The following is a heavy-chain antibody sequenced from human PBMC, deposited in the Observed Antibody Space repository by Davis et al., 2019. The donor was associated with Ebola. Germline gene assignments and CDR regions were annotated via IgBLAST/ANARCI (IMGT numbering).Heavy chain of an antibody. V-gene: IGHV3-53*01. CDR1: GLTVSSSY. CDR3: ARGDGYDDAFDI. CDR2: IFSGGST. J-gene: IGHJ3*02. D-gene: IGHD5-12*01. Sequence: PGGSLRLSCAASGLTVSSSYMSWVRQAPGKGLEWVSVIFSGGSTYYGESVKGRFTISRDNSKNTLYLQMNSLRAGDTVVYYCARGDGYDDAFDIWGQGTMVTVSS.